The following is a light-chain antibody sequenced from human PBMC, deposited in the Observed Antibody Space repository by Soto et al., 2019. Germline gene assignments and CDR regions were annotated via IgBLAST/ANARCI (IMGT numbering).Light chain of an antibody. CDR2: AAS. J-gene: IGKJ4*01. CDR3: QQYNNWPLT. CDR1: QSVSSN. Sequence: EILMAQSPATLSVSPGERATLSCRASQSVSSNLAWYQQKPGQAPRLLIYAASTRATGIPATFSGSGSGTEFTLTISSLQSEDFAVYYCQQYNNWPLTFGGGTKVEI. V-gene: IGKV3-15*01.